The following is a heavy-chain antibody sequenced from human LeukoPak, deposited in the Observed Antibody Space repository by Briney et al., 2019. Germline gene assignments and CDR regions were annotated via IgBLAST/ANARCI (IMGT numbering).Heavy chain of an antibody. CDR2: IYTDAST. Sequence: GGSLRLSCAASGFTVNTKFMSWVRQAPGQGLEWVSVIYTDASTYYADSVKGRFTISRDNSKNTLYLQMNSLRTEDTAVYYCARDRPPSDYHEQGYDYWGQGTLVTVSS. V-gene: IGHV3-66*02. D-gene: IGHD3-16*01. CDR1: GFTVNTKF. CDR3: ARDRPPSDYHEQGYDY. J-gene: IGHJ4*02.